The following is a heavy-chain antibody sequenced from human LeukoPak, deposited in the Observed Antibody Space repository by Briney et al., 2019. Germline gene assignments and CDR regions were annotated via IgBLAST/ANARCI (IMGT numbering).Heavy chain of an antibody. V-gene: IGHV3-23*01. J-gene: IGHJ4*02. Sequence: SGGSLRLSCAASGFTFSSYAMSWVRQAPGKGLEWVSAISGSGGSTYYADSVKGRFTISRDNSKNTLYLQMNSLRAEDTAVYYCAKGRCPTCYAPFDYWGQGTLVTVSS. CDR1: GFTFSSYA. CDR3: AKGRCPTCYAPFDY. CDR2: ISGSGGST. D-gene: IGHD2-2*01.